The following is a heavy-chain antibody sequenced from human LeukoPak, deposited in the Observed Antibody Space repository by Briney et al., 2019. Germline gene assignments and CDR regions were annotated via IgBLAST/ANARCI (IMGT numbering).Heavy chain of an antibody. Sequence: ASVKVSCKASGYTFTGYYMHWVRQAPGQGLEWMGWINPNSGNTNYAQKLQGRVTMTTDTSTSTAYMELRSLRSDDTAVYYCARVGELLLGLWGQGTLVTVSS. CDR1: GYTFTGYY. V-gene: IGHV1-18*04. D-gene: IGHD1-26*01. CDR2: INPNSGNT. J-gene: IGHJ4*02. CDR3: ARVGELLLGL.